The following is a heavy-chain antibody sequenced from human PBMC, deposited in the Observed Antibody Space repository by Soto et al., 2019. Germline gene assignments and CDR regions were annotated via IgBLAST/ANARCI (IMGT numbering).Heavy chain of an antibody. V-gene: IGHV3-30-3*01. Sequence: GTLRLSCAASAFTVRSYAMYWVRQAPGKGLEWVTVISYDGTNNYYADSVKGRFTVSRDNSKNTLYLQMNSLRAEDTAVYYCARDRLYDSNTYYYKYGMDVWGQGTTVTVSS. CDR3: ARDRLYDSNTYYYKYGMDV. CDR1: AFTVRSYA. J-gene: IGHJ6*02. CDR2: ISYDGTNN. D-gene: IGHD3-22*01.